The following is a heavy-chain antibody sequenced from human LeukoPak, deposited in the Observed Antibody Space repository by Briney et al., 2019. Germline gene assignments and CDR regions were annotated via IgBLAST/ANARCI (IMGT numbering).Heavy chain of an antibody. V-gene: IGHV3-23*01. D-gene: IGHD6-13*01. Sequence: GGSLRLSCAASGFTFSNYGMSWVRQAPGKGLEWVSSISGSGDSTYYADSVKGRFTISRDNSKNRLYLQMNSLRAEDTAVYYCAKTAGIAAAADFDYWGQGTLVTVSS. CDR2: ISGSGDST. CDR1: GFTFSNYG. J-gene: IGHJ4*02. CDR3: AKTAGIAAAADFDY.